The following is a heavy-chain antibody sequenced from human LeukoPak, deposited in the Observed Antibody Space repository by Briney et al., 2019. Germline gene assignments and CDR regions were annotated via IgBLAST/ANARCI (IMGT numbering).Heavy chain of an antibody. D-gene: IGHD3-3*01. J-gene: IGHJ4*02. V-gene: IGHV4-59*13. CDR3: ARYMRDSGTYDFDY. Sequence: SETLSLTCSVSGASISGYYWSWIRQNPAKGLEWIGYVYYTGSTNYNPSLQSRVTITVDTSTNQFFLKLRFVTAADTAVYYCARYMRDSGTYDFDYWGQGSLVTVSS. CDR1: GASISGYY. CDR2: VYYTGST.